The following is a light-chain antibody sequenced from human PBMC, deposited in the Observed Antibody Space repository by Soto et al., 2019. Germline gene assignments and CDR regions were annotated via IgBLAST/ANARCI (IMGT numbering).Light chain of an antibody. CDR3: CSYVGSYTAV. J-gene: IGLJ2*01. V-gene: IGLV2-11*01. Sequence: QSVLTQPRSVSGSPGQSVTISCTGTSSDVGGYKYVSWYQQHPDKAPKLMIYDVTKRPSGVPDRFSGSKSGNTASLTISGLQAEDEADYYCCSYVGSYTAVFGGGTQLTVL. CDR2: DVT. CDR1: SSDVGGYKY.